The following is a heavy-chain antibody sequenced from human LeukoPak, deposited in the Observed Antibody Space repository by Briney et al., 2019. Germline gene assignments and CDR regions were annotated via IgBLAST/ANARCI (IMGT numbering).Heavy chain of an antibody. V-gene: IGHV1-69*13. CDR1: GGTFSSYA. J-gene: IGHJ3*02. CDR3: ARGQDIVVVPAAISARGAFDI. Sequence: GASVKVSCKASGGTFSSYAISWVRQAPGQGLEWMGGIIPIFGTANYVQKFQGRVTITADESTSTAYMELSSLRSEDTAVYYCARGQDIVVVPAAISARGAFDIWGQGTMVTVSS. CDR2: IIPIFGTA. D-gene: IGHD2-2*01.